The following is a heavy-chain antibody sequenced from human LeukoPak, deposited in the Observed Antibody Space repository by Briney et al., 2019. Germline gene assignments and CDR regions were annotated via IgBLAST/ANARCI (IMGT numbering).Heavy chain of an antibody. V-gene: IGHV4-39*01. CDR3: ARLVGATDFFDY. CDR1: GGPISSSTYT. Sequence: SETLSLTCTVSGGPISSSTYTWGWIRQPPGKGLEWIGNIYYSWSTYTNPSLKSRVTISVDTSKDQFSLKLISVTAADTAVYYCARLVGATDFFDYWGQGTLVTVSS. CDR2: IYYSWST. J-gene: IGHJ4*02. D-gene: IGHD1-26*01.